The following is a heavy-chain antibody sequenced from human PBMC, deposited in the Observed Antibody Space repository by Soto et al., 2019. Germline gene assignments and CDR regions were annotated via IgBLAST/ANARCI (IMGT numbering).Heavy chain of an antibody. D-gene: IGHD3-3*01. CDR3: AKDGALRFLEWFVYYMDV. CDR1: GFTFSSYG. J-gene: IGHJ6*03. CDR2: ISYDGSNK. Sequence: GGSLRLSCAASGFTFSSYGMHWVRQAPGKGLEWVAVISYDGSNKYYADSVKGRFTISRDNSKNTLYLQMNSLRAEDTAVYYCAKDGALRFLEWFVYYMDVWGKGTTVTVSS. V-gene: IGHV3-30*18.